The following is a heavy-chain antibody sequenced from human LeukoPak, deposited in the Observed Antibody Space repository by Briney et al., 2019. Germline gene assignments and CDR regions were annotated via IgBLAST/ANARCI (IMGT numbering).Heavy chain of an antibody. CDR3: ARDVRAVAGSFDY. CDR1: GYTFTGYY. D-gene: IGHD6-19*01. CDR2: ISAYNGNT. Sequence: ASVKVSCKASGYTFTGYYMHWVRQAPGQGLEWMGWISAYNGNTNHAQKLQGRVTMTTDTSTSTAYMELRSLRSDDTAVYYCARDVRAVAGSFDYWGQGTLVTVSS. J-gene: IGHJ4*02. V-gene: IGHV1-18*04.